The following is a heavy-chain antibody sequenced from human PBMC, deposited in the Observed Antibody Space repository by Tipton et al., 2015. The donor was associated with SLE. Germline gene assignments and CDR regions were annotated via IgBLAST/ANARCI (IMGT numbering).Heavy chain of an antibody. V-gene: IGHV4-39*07. CDR2: IIHSGVT. CDR1: GGSISSTSYY. Sequence: TLSLTCTVSGGSISSTSYYWGWIRQPPGKGLEWIGEIIHSGVTNYNPSLRSRVTISVDMSKNQVSLTLSSVTAADTAVYYCARVAPTEVFDYWGQGTLVTVSS. J-gene: IGHJ4*02. CDR3: ARVAPTEVFDY. D-gene: IGHD1-1*01.